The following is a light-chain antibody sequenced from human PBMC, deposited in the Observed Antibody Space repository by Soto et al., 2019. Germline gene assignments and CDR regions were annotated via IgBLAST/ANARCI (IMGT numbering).Light chain of an antibody. J-gene: IGLJ1*01. CDR3: SSYTSSRTHYV. CDR2: EVS. Sequence: QSVLTQPASVSGSPGQSITISCTGTSSDVGGYNYVSWYQHHPGKAPKLMIFEVSNRPSGVSNRFSGSKSGNTASLTISGLQAEGEADYYCSSYTSSRTHYVFGTGTKVTVL. V-gene: IGLV2-14*01. CDR1: SSDVGGYNY.